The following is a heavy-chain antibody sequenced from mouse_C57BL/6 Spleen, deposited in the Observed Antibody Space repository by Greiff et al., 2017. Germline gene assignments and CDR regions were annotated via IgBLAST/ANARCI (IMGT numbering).Heavy chain of an antibody. J-gene: IGHJ3*01. CDR1: GYTFTSYW. Sequence: QVQLQQPGAELVKPGASVKLSCKASGYTFTSYWMHWVKQRPGQGLEWIGMIHPNSGSTNYNEKFKSKATLTVDKSSSTAYMQLSSLTSEDSAVYYCARPPYYDYDGGCAYWGQGTLVTVSA. CDR3: ARPPYYDYDGGCAY. CDR2: IHPNSGST. V-gene: IGHV1-64*01. D-gene: IGHD2-4*01.